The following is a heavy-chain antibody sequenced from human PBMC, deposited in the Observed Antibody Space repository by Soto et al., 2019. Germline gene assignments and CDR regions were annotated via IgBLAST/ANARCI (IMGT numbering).Heavy chain of an antibody. D-gene: IGHD3-22*01. CDR3: ARRGYYYDSSGYPSVWY. CDR2: IYYSGST. J-gene: IGHJ4*02. CDR1: GGSISSSSYY. V-gene: IGHV4-39*01. Sequence: PSXTLSLTCTVSGGSISSSSYYWCWIRQPPGKGLEWIGSIYYSGSTYYNPSLKSRVTISVDTSKNQFSLKLSSVTAADTAVYYCARRGYYYDSSGYPSVWYWGQGTLVTVSS.